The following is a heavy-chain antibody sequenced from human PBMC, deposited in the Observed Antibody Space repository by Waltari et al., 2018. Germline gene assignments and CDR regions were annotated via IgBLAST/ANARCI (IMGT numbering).Heavy chain of an antibody. V-gene: IGHV3-30*18. CDR2: ISYDGSNK. D-gene: IGHD3-10*01. CDR1: GFTFSSYG. CDR3: AKGSGSYSLVGYYYMDV. J-gene: IGHJ6*03. Sequence: QVQLVESGGGVVQPGRSLRLSCAASGFTFSSYGMHWVRQAPGKGLEWVAVISYDGSNKYYADSVKGRFTISRDNSKNTLYLQMNSLRAEDTAVYYCAKGSGSYSLVGYYYMDVWGKGTTVTVSS.